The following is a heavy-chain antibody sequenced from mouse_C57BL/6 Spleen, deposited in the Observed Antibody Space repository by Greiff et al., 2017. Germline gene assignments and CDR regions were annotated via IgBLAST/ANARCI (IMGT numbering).Heavy chain of an antibody. Sequence: QVQLQQSGAELVRPGSSVKLSCKASGYTFTSYWMDWVKQRPGQGLEWIGNIYPSDSETHYNQKFKDKATLTVDKSSSTAYMQLSSLTSEDSAVYYCARGITTVADFDVWGTGTTVTVSS. D-gene: IGHD1-1*01. V-gene: IGHV1-61*01. J-gene: IGHJ1*03. CDR1: GYTFTSYW. CDR3: ARGITTVADFDV. CDR2: IYPSDSET.